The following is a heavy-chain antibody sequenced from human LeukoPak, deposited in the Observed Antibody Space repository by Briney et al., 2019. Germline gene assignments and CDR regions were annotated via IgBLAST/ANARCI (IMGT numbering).Heavy chain of an antibody. CDR2: ISAYNGNT. J-gene: IGHJ4*02. CDR1: GYTFTSFG. CDR3: ARDLGLDTTMIFFDF. Sequence: ASVKVSCKASGYTFTSFGISWVRQAPGQGPEWMVWISAYNGNTNYIQKFQGRVTMTTDTSTNTAYMELRSLTSDDTAVYYCARDLGLDTTMIFFDFWGQGTLVTVSS. D-gene: IGHD5-18*01. V-gene: IGHV1-18*01.